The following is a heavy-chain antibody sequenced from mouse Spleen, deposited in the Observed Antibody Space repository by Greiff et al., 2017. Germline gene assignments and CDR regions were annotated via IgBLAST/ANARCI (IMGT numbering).Heavy chain of an antibody. CDR1: GYTFTSYW. V-gene: IGHV1-4*01. Sequence: QVQLKQSGAELVRPGTSVKLSCKASGYTFTSYWMHWVKQRPGQGLEWIGYINPSTGYTEYNQKFKDKATLTADKSSSTAYMQLSSLTSEDSAVYYCARWGYGSSPSYAMDYWGQGTSVTVSS. D-gene: IGHD1-1*01. CDR3: ARWGYGSSPSYAMDY. CDR2: INPSTGYT. J-gene: IGHJ4*01.